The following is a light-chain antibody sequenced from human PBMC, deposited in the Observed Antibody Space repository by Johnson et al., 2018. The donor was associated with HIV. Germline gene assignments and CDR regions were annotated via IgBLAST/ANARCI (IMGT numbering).Light chain of an antibody. V-gene: IGLV1-51*01. CDR3: GTWDSSLSALYV. Sequence: QSVLTQPPSVSAAPGQKVTISCSGSSSDIGNNYVSWYQQLPGTAPKLLIYDNNKRPSGIPARFSGSKSGTSATLDITGLQTGDEADYYCGTWDSSLSALYVFGSGTKVTCL. CDR2: DNN. CDR1: SSDIGNNY. J-gene: IGLJ1*01.